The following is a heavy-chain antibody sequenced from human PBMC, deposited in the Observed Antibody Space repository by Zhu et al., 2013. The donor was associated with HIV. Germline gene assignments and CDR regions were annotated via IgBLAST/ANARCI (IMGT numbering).Heavy chain of an antibody. Sequence: QVQLQESGPGLVKPSETLSLTCAVSGYSISSAYYWGWIRQPPGKGLEWIGSISHSGSTYYNPSLKSRVTISLDTSKNQFSLRLSSVTAADTAVYYCARQLGSNWYVDYWGQGTLGHRLL. J-gene: IGHJ4*02. CDR2: ISHSGST. D-gene: IGHD6-13*01. CDR1: GYSISSAYY. V-gene: IGHV4-38-2*01. CDR3: ARQLGSNWYVDY.